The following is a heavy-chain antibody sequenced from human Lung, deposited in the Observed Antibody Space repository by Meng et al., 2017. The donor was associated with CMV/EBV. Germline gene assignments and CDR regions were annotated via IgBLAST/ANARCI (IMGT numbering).Heavy chain of an antibody. CDR3: ARYWSSTNCPLGYGAFDI. CDR2: ISSSGCTI. D-gene: IGHD2-2*01. J-gene: IGHJ3*02. Sequence: GGSXRLXCAASGFTFSSYEMNWVRQAPGKGLEWVSYISSSGCTIYYADSVKGRFTISSDNAKNSLYLQMNSLRAEDTAVYYCARYWSSTNCPLGYGAFDIWXQGTXVTVSS. V-gene: IGHV3-48*03. CDR1: GFTFSSYE.